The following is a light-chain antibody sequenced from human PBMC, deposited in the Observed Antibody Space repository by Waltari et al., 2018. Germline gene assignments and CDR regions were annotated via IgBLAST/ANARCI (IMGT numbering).Light chain of an antibody. CDR3: MQSLQALRT. V-gene: IGKV2-28*01. J-gene: IGKJ2*01. CDR1: QSLLYSNGYNY. CDR2: LGS. Sequence: EIVMTQSPLSLPVTPGEPASISCRSSQSLLYSNGYNYLDWYLQKPGQSPQLLIYLGSSRASGVPDRFSGSVSGTDFTLKISRVEAEDVGVYFCMQSLQALRTYGQGTRLEIK.